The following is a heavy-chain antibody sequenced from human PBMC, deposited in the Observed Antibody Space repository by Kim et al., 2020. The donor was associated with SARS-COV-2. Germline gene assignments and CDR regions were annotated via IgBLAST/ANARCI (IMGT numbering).Heavy chain of an antibody. CDR1: GFTFSTYA. J-gene: IGHJ4*02. V-gene: IGHV3-23*01. D-gene: IGHD4-17*01. Sequence: GGSLRLSCAASGFTFSTYAMSWARQAPGKGLEWVSAISGSGGTTFYADSVKGRFTISRDNSKNTLFLQMNSLRAEDTAVYYCAKDGYGDYAVPPDFWGQGTLVTVSS. CDR3: AKDGYGDYAVPPDF. CDR2: ISGSGGTT.